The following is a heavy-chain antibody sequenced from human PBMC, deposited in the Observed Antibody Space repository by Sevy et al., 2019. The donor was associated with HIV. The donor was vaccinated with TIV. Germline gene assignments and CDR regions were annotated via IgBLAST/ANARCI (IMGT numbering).Heavy chain of an antibody. CDR2: IYSDETT. CDR1: GFSVNSNY. D-gene: IGHD5-18*01. J-gene: IGHJ4*02. CDR3: ARGKSGYGYALNY. V-gene: IGHV3-66*01. Sequence: GESLKIPCAASGFSVNSNYMTWVRQAPGKGLEGVSVIYSDETTYHADSVKDRFTISRDNSKNMLYLQMSSLRAEDTAIYYCARGKSGYGYALNYWGQGTLVTVSS.